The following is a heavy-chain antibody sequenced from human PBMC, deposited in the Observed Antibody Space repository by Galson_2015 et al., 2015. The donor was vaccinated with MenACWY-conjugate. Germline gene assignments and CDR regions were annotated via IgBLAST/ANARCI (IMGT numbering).Heavy chain of an antibody. J-gene: IGHJ5*02. CDR1: GGSISSYY. D-gene: IGHD1-26*01. CDR2: IYYSGST. V-gene: IGHV4-59*08. CDR3: ARHKSGTSNPKGIWFDP. Sequence: LSLTCTVSGGSISSYYWSWIRQPPGKGLEWIGYIYYSGSTEYNPSLKSRVTISVDTSKNQFSLKLSSVTAADTAIYYCARHKSGTSNPKGIWFDPWGQGTLATVSS.